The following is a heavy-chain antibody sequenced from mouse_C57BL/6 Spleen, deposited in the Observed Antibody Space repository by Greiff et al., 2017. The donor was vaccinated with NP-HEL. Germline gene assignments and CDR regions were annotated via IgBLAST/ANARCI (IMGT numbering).Heavy chain of an antibody. CDR1: GYTFTSYG. D-gene: IGHD1-1*01. J-gene: IGHJ2*01. Sequence: QVQLKQSGAELARPGASVKLSCKASGYTFTSYGISWVKQRTGQGLEWIGEIYPRSGNTYYNEKFKGKATLTADKSSSTAYMELRSLTSEDSAVYFCARLTTVVDSYFDYWGTGTTLTVSS. V-gene: IGHV1-81*01. CDR2: IYPRSGNT. CDR3: ARLTTVVDSYFDY.